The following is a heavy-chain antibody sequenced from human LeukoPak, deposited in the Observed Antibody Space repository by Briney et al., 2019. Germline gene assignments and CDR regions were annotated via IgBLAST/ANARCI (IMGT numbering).Heavy chain of an antibody. J-gene: IGHJ6*03. CDR1: GGSISSYY. D-gene: IGHD3-10*01. V-gene: IGHV4-59*01. CDR2: VYYSGST. Sequence: KPSETLSLTCTVSGGSISSYYWSWIRQPPGKGLEWIGYVYYSGSTSYNPSLKSRVTISVDTSKNQFSLKLRSVTAADTAVYYCARDGYGSGSYYSGYYSYYMDVWGKGTTVTVSS. CDR3: ARDGYGSGSYYSGYYSYYMDV.